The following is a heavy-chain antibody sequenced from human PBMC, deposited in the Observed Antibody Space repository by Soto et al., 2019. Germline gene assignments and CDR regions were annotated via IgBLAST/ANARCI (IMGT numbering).Heavy chain of an antibody. CDR3: AKSRYSDSSGDFYDY. CDR2: IGGSGRTT. D-gene: IGHD3-22*01. J-gene: IGHJ4*02. Sequence: GGSLRLSCAASAFTFNNYAMSWVRQAPGKGLEWVSGIGGSGRTTYYADSVKGRFTISRDNSNNTLFLQMNSLRAEDTAVYYCAKSRYSDSSGDFYDYWGQGTLVTVS. V-gene: IGHV3-23*01. CDR1: AFTFNNYA.